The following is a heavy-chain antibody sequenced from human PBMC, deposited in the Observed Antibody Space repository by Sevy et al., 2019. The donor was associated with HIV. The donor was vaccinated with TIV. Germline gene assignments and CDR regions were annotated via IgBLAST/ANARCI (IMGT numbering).Heavy chain of an antibody. Sequence: ASVKVSCKASGYTFTSYYMHWVRQAPGQGLEWMGIINPRGGSTSYAQKFQGRVTMTRDTSSRTVYMGLSSRRSEDTAVYYCARPNSSSSQYGMAVWGQGTTVTVSS. J-gene: IGHJ6*02. CDR1: GYTFTSYY. CDR3: ARPNSSSSQYGMAV. V-gene: IGHV1-46*01. CDR2: INPRGGST. D-gene: IGHD6-6*01.